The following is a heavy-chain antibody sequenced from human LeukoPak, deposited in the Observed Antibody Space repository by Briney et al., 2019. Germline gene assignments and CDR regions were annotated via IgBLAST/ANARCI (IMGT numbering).Heavy chain of an antibody. CDR2: INDSAYS. D-gene: IGHD3-3*02. CDR3: ARGTLILTYPSPFDY. CDR1: GGSLSGFY. V-gene: IGHV4-34*01. Sequence: PSETLSLTCGVDGGSLSGFYWTWIRQPPGKGLECLGEINDSAYSNYNPSLKGRVTMSLDTSKNQFSLKLSSVTAADTAVYYCARGTLILTYPSPFDYWGQGTLVTVSS. J-gene: IGHJ4*02.